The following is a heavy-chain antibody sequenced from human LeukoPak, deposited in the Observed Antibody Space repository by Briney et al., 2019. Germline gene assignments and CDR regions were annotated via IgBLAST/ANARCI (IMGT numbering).Heavy chain of an antibody. J-gene: IGHJ4*02. CDR1: GYTFTSYG. Sequence: ASVKVSCKASGYTFTSYGISWVRQAPGQGLEWMGWISAYNGNTNYAQKLQGRVTISTDESTSIVYMELSSLRSEDTAIYYCAKMGSALDYWGQGTLVTVSS. CDR3: AKMGSALDY. D-gene: IGHD6-25*01. CDR2: ISAYNGNT. V-gene: IGHV1-18*01.